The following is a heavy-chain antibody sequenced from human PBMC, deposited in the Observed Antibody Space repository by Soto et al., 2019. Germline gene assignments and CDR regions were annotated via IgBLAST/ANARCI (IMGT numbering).Heavy chain of an antibody. CDR1: GFTFSSYS. Sequence: GGSLRLSCAASGFTFSSYSMNWVRQAPGKGLEWVSSISSSSSYIYYADSVKGRFTISRDNAKNSLYLQMNSLRAEDTAVYYCAREPHGRFGESQTPYYYYYMDVWGKGTTVTVSS. J-gene: IGHJ6*03. CDR2: ISSSSSYI. CDR3: AREPHGRFGESQTPYYYYYMDV. D-gene: IGHD3-10*01. V-gene: IGHV3-21*01.